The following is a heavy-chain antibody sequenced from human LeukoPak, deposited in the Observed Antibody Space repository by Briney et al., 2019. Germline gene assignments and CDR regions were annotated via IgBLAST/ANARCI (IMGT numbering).Heavy chain of an antibody. CDR2: VSGSGRPK. D-gene: IGHD6-19*01. J-gene: IGHJ4*02. V-gene: IGHV3-23*01. Sequence: PGGSLPLSCPGSGFTFTHHALSRVRQAPGKGLEWVSTVSGSGRPKFYAASVKGRFTISRDNSENTLYLQMSGLRTEDTALYYCAKDRSTGFYYLDSWGQGALVTVSS. CDR1: GFTFTHHA. CDR3: AKDRSTGFYYLDS.